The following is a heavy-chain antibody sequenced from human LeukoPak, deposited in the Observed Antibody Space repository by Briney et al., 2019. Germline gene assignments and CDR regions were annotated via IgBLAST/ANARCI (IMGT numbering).Heavy chain of an antibody. CDR1: GFIASANY. CDR3: ARDIAAAGT. CDR2: IYSGDDT. Sequence: GGSLRLSCAASGFIASANYMSWVRQAPGKGLEWVSVIYSGDDTYYADSVRGRFTISRDNSKNTLYLQMNSLRAEDTAMYYCARDIAAAGTWGQGTLVTVSS. J-gene: IGHJ5*02. V-gene: IGHV3-53*01. D-gene: IGHD6-13*01.